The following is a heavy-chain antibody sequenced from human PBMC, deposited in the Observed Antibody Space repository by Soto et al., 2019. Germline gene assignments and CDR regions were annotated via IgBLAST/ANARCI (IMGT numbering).Heavy chain of an antibody. J-gene: IGHJ4*02. D-gene: IGHD2-21*01. CDR2: ISYDGSNK. CDR3: AKGLSIPTALH. Sequence: PGGSLRLSCAASGFTFSSYGMHWARQAPGKGLEWVAVISYDGSNKYYADSVKGRFTISRDNSKNTLYLQMNSLRAEDTAVYYCAKGLSIPTALHWGQGTLVTVSS. V-gene: IGHV3-30*18. CDR1: GFTFSSYG.